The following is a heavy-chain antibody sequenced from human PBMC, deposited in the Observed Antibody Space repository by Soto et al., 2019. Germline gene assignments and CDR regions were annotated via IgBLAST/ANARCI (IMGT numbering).Heavy chain of an antibody. J-gene: IGHJ4*02. CDR3: AKDMVHCTGTRCARYFEK. V-gene: IGHV3-23*01. CDR1: KFTFSTYA. Sequence: EVQLLESGGGLVQRGGSLRLSCAASKFTFSTYAMTWVRQPPGKGLEWVSDISGSGDNTYYADSVKGRFTISRDNSKSTLYVQMNSLRAEDTAVYYCAKDMVHCTGTRCARYFEKWWRGTLVTVSS. CDR2: ISGSGDNT. D-gene: IGHD2-8*02.